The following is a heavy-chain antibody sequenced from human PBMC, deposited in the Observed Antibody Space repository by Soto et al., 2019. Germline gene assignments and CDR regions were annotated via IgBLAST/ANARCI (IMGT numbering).Heavy chain of an antibody. Sequence: EVQLLESGGGLVQPGGSLRLSCAASGFTFSSYAMSWVRQAPGKGLEWVSAISGSGGSTYYADSVKGRFTISSDNSKNPLYLQMNSLRAEDTAVYYCANLQGTMIVVVPGYWGQGALVTVSS. CDR3: ANLQGTMIVVVPGY. CDR1: GFTFSSYA. CDR2: ISGSGGST. D-gene: IGHD3-22*01. V-gene: IGHV3-23*01. J-gene: IGHJ4*02.